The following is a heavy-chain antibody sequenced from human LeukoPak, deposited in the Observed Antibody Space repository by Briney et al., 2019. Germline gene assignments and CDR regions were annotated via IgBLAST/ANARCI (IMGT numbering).Heavy chain of an antibody. CDR2: INPNSGGT. Sequence: VASVKVSCKASGYTFTGYYMHWVRQAPGQGLEWMGWINPNSGGTNYAQKFQGRVTMTRDTSISTAYMELSRLRSDDTAVYYCARAGMVRGVISFWFDPWGQGTLVTVSS. CDR1: GYTFTGYY. V-gene: IGHV1-2*02. CDR3: ARAGMVRGVISFWFDP. D-gene: IGHD3-10*01. J-gene: IGHJ5*02.